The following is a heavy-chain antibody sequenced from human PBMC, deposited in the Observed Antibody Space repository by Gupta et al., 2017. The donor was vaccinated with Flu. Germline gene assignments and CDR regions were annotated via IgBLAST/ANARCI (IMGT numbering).Heavy chain of an antibody. CDR2: MRSKANSYAT. J-gene: IGHJ5*02. V-gene: IGHV3-73*01. CDR1: GFTFSGST. Sequence: EVQLVESGGDLVQPGGSLKLSCAASGFTFSGSTIHWVRQASGKGLEWVGRMRSKANSYATAYAASAKGRFTISRDDSKSTAYLQMNSLKSEDTAVYYCARGMDGGWFDPRGQGTPVTVSS. CDR3: ARGMDGGWFDP.